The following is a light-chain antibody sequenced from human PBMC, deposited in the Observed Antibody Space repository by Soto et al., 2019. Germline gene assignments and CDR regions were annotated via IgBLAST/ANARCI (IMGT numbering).Light chain of an antibody. V-gene: IGLV1-44*01. Sequence: QSVLTQPPSASGTPGQRVTIACSGTSSNIGGNIVNWYQQLPGTAPKLLIFGNDQRPSWVPDRFSGSKSGTSASLAISGRQSGAEAHYICAAWDDSLNGVVFGGGPKRTFL. CDR3: AAWDDSLNGVV. CDR2: GND. J-gene: IGLJ2*01. CDR1: SSNIGGNI.